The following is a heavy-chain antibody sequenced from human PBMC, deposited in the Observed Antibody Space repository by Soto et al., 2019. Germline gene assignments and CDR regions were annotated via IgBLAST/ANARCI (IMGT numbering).Heavy chain of an antibody. CDR2: ISYDGSNK. CDR3: AKPLDYDFWSGYSSFDY. V-gene: IGHV3-30*18. J-gene: IGHJ4*02. CDR1: GFTFSSYG. Sequence: GGSLRLSCAASGFTFSSYGMHWVRQAPGKGLEWVAVISYDGSNKYYADSVKGRFTISRDNSKNTLYLQMNSLRAEDTAVYYCAKPLDYDFWSGYSSFDYWGQGTLVTVSS. D-gene: IGHD3-3*01.